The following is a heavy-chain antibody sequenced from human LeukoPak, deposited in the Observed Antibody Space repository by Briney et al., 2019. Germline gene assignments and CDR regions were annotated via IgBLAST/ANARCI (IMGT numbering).Heavy chain of an antibody. V-gene: IGHV4-39*07. CDR1: GSSISSSSYY. CDR3: AREASKDLVSHGPPGDYYYGMDV. J-gene: IGHJ6*02. CDR2: IYYSGST. Sequence: SETLSLTCTVSGSSISSSSYYWGWIRQPPGKGLEWIGSIYYSGSTCYNPSLKSRVTISVDTSKNQFSLKLSSVTAADTAVYYCAREASKDLVSHGPPGDYYYGMDVWGQGTTVTVSS. D-gene: IGHD1-14*01.